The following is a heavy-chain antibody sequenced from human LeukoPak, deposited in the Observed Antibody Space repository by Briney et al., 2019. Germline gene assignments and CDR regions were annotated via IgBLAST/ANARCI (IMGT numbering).Heavy chain of an antibody. CDR1: GGSISSSSYY. V-gene: IGHV4-39*01. J-gene: IGHJ3*02. D-gene: IGHD3-22*01. Sequence: PSETLSLTCTVSGGSISSSSYYWGWIRQPPGKGLEWIGSIYYSGSTYYNPSLKSRVTISVDTSKDQFSLKLSSVTAADTAVYYCAREVIYDSSGYYIWGQGTMVTVSS. CDR2: IYYSGST. CDR3: AREVIYDSSGYYI.